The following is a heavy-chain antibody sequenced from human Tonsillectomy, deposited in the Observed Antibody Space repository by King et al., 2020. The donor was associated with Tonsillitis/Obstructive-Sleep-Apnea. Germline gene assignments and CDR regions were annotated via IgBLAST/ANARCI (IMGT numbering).Heavy chain of an antibody. Sequence: VQLVESGGGLIQPGGSLRLSCAASGFTVSSNYMSWVRQAPGKGLEWVSVIYSGGSTYYADSVKGRFTISRDNSKNTLYLQMNSLRAEDTAVYYCASVPTSNYYYGMDVWGQGTTVTVSS. CDR3: ASVPTSNYYYGMDV. D-gene: IGHD2-2*01. CDR2: IYSGGST. J-gene: IGHJ6*02. CDR1: GFTVSSNY. V-gene: IGHV3-53*01.